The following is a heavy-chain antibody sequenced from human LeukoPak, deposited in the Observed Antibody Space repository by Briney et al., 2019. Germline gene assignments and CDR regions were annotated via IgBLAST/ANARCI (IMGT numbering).Heavy chain of an antibody. D-gene: IGHD3-10*01. V-gene: IGHV3-21*01. Sequence: GGSLRLSCAASGFTFSTYSMNWVRQTPGKGLEWVSSISSSSSFIYYADSVKGRFTISRDNAKNSLYLQMNSLRVEDTAVYYCARDYYGSETPHWGQGTLVTVSS. CDR1: GFTFSTYS. CDR2: ISSSSSFI. J-gene: IGHJ4*02. CDR3: ARDYYGSETPH.